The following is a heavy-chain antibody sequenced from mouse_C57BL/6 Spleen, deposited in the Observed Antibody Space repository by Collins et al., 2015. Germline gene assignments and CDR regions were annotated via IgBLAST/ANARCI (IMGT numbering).Heavy chain of an antibody. J-gene: IGHJ2*01. CDR3: ASLGAQVPFDY. V-gene: IGHV1-80*01. CDR1: GYAFSSHW. CDR2: IYPGDGDT. D-gene: IGHD3-2*02. Sequence: QVQLQQSGAELVKPGASVKISCKASGYAFSSHWMNWVKQRPGKGLEWIGQIYPGDGDTNYNGKFKGKATLTADKSSSTAYMQLSSLTSEDSAVYFCASLGAQVPFDYWGQGTTLTVSS.